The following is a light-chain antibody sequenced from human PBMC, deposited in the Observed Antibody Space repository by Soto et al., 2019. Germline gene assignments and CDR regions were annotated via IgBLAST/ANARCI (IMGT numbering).Light chain of an antibody. CDR2: EVS. V-gene: IGLV2-8*01. CDR3: SSYAGSNNFWV. J-gene: IGLJ3*02. CDR1: SSDVGGYNY. Sequence: QSVLTQPPSASGSPGQSVTISCTGTSSDVGGYNYVSWYQQHPAKAPKLMIYEVSKRPSGVPDRFSGSKSGNTASLTVSGLQAEDEADYYCSSYAGSNNFWVFGGGTKLPVL.